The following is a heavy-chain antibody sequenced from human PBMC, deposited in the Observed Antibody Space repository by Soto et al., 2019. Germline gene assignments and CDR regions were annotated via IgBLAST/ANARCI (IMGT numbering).Heavy chain of an antibody. CDR2: IYYSGTT. D-gene: IGHD1-26*01. Sequence: QVQLQESGPGLVKPSDTLSLTCAVSGYSISSSNWWGWIRQPPGKGLEWIGYIYYSGTTYYNPSLKTRVTISVDTSKNQFSLKLTSVTAVDTAVYYCARREIQGPIDYWGQGTLVTVSS. V-gene: IGHV4-28*01. J-gene: IGHJ4*02. CDR1: GYSISSSNW. CDR3: ARREIQGPIDY.